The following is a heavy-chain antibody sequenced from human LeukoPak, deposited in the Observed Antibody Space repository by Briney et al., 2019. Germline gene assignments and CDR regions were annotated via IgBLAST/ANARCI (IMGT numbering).Heavy chain of an antibody. CDR3: ARLPPKYYYASSGYYRGAFDI. D-gene: IGHD3-22*01. V-gene: IGHV4-34*01. Sequence: SETLSLTCAVYGGSFSGYYWSWIRQPPGKGLEWIGEINHSGSTNYNPSLKSRVTISVDTSKNQFSLKLSSVTAAATAVYYCARLPPKYYYASSGYYRGAFDIWGQGTMVTVSS. CDR2: INHSGST. CDR1: GGSFSGYY. J-gene: IGHJ3*02.